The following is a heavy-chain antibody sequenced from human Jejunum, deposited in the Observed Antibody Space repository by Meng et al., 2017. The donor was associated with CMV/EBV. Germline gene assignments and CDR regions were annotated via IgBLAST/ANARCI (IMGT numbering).Heavy chain of an antibody. CDR3: TRDPRLADY. CDR1: GFIFSDYY. Sequence: QVQLVESGGVLVKPGGSLRLFSATSGFIFSDYYITSVRQAPGKGLESVSYISGTSTYTNYADSVKGRFTISRDNARNSLYLQMNNLSAEDTAIYYCTRDPRLADYWGQGTLVTVSS. V-gene: IGHV3-11*05. CDR2: ISGTSTYT. J-gene: IGHJ4*02. D-gene: IGHD6-25*01.